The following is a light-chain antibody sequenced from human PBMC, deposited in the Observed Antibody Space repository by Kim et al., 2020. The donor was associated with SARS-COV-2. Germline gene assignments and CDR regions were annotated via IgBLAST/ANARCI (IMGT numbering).Light chain of an antibody. J-gene: IGLJ2*01. V-gene: IGLV3-1*01. Sequence: SYELTQPPSVSVSPGQTASITCSGDKSGDKYACWYQQKPGQSPVLVIYQDSKRPSGIPERFSGSNSGNTATLTISGTQAMDEADYYCQAWDSSMGVFGGGTQLTVL. CDR2: QDS. CDR1: KSGDKY. CDR3: QAWDSSMGV.